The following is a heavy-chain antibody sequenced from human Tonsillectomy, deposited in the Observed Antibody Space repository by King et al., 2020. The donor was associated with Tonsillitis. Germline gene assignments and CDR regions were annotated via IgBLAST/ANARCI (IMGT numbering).Heavy chain of an antibody. D-gene: IGHD1-26*01. Sequence: VQLQQWGAGLLKPSETLSLTCAVYGGSFSGYYWSWIRQHPGKGLEWIGEINHSGSTNYNPSLTSRVTISVDTSKNQFSLKLSSVTAADTAVYYCARGWMVATPFDYWGQGTPVTVSS. V-gene: IGHV4-34*01. CDR2: INHSGST. CDR3: ARGWMVATPFDY. J-gene: IGHJ4*02. CDR1: GGSFSGYY.